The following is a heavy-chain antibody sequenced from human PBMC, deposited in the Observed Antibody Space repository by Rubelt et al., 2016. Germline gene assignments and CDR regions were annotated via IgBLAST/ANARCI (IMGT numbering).Heavy chain of an antibody. V-gene: IGHV1-24*01. Sequence: QVQLVQSGAEVKKPGASVKVSCKVSGYTLTELSMHWVRQAPGKGLEWMGGFDPEDGETIYAQKFRVRVTMTEDTSTDTAYMELGSLRSEDTAVYYCATFGGSYYSLWGFDYWGQGTLVTVSS. J-gene: IGHJ4*02. CDR2: FDPEDGET. D-gene: IGHD1-26*01. CDR3: ATFGGSYYSLWGFDY. CDR1: GYTLTELS.